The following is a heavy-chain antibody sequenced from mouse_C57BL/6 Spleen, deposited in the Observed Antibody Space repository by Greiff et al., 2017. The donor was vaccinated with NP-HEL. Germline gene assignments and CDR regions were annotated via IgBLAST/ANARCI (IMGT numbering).Heavy chain of an antibody. D-gene: IGHD2-4*01. CDR3: ARDGDYDESAMDY. J-gene: IGHJ4*01. Sequence: DVKLQESGPGLVKPSQSLSLTCSVTGYSITSGYYWNWIRQFPGNKLEWMGYISYDGSNNYNPSLKNRISITRDTSKNQFFLKLNSVTTEDTATYYCARDGDYDESAMDYWGQGTSVTVSS. CDR1: GYSITSGYY. V-gene: IGHV3-6*01. CDR2: ISYDGSN.